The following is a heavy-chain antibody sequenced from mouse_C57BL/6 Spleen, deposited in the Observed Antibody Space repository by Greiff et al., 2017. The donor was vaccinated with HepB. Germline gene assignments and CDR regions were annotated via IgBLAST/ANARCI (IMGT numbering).Heavy chain of an antibody. Sequence: QVHVKQSGAELAKPGASVKLSCKASGYTFTSYWMHWVKQRPGQGLEWIGDINPSSGYTKYNQKFKDKATLTADKSSSTAYMQLSSLTYEDSAVYYCARLDSSGYGARDYWGQGTSVTVSS. CDR1: GYTFTSYW. D-gene: IGHD3-2*02. V-gene: IGHV1-7*01. CDR2: INPSSGYT. CDR3: ARLDSSGYGARDY. J-gene: IGHJ4*01.